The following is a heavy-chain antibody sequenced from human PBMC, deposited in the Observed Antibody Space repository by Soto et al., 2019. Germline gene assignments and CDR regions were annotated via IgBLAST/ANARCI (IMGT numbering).Heavy chain of an antibody. CDR2: ISYDGSNK. CDR3: AKDRALYYYDSSGYDY. D-gene: IGHD3-22*01. CDR1: GFTFSSYG. V-gene: IGHV3-30*18. J-gene: IGHJ4*02. Sequence: QVQLVESGGGVVQPGRSLRLSCAASGFTFSSYGMHWVRQAPGKGLEWVAVISYDGSNKYYADSVKGRFTISRDNSKNTLYLQMNSLRAEDTAVYYCAKDRALYYYDSSGYDYWGQGTLVTVSS.